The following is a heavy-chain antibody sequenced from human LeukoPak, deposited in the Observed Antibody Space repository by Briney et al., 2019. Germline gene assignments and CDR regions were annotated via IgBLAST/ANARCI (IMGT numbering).Heavy chain of an antibody. CDR2: ISGSGGST. CDR1: GFTFSSHG. V-gene: IGHV3-23*01. CDR3: AKAPGGEYCSSTSCYKKYYYYYYMDV. J-gene: IGHJ6*03. Sequence: GGSLRLSCAASGFTFSSHGMNWVRQAPGKGLEWVSAISGSGGSTYYADSVKGRFTISRDNSKNTLYLQMNSLRAEDTAVYYCAKAPGGEYCSSTSCYKKYYYYYYMDVWGKGTTVTVSS. D-gene: IGHD2-2*02.